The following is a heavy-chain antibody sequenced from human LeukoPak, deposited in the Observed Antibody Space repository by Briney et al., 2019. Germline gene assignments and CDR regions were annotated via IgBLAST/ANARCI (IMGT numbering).Heavy chain of an antibody. CDR1: GFTFSKYW. J-gene: IGHJ3*02. V-gene: IGHV3-7*01. CDR2: IRGDGSVN. Sequence: PGGSLRLSCAASGFTFSKYWMTWVRQAPGKGLEWVPNIRGDGSVNYLLDSVKGRFTISRDNVKNSLSLEMNNLRAEDTAVYYCSRDANYYDSSRHYFDAFDIWGQGTMVTVSS. D-gene: IGHD3-22*01. CDR3: SRDANYYDSSRHYFDAFDI.